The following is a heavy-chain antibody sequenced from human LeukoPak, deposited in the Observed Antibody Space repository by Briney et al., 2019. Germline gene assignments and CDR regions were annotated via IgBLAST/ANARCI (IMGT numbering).Heavy chain of an antibody. V-gene: IGHV3-23*01. CDR3: AKEGGATTGFDY. CDR2: ISGSGDST. J-gene: IGHJ4*02. Sequence: GGSLRLSCAASGFIFSSYGMSWVRQAPGKGLEWVSAISGSGDSTYYADSVKGRFTVSRDNSKDTLHLQMNSLRAEDTAVYYCAKEGGATTGFDYWGQGTLVTVSS. D-gene: IGHD1-26*01. CDR1: GFIFSSYG.